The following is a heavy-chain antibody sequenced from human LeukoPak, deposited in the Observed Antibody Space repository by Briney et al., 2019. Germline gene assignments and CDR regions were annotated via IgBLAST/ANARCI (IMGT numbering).Heavy chain of an antibody. V-gene: IGHV4-59*01. CDR2: IDDSGST. CDR3: ARTYSGRSYYFDC. Sequence: PSETLSLTCTVSGGSISSFHWSWIRQPPGKGLEHIGNIDDSGSTYYNPSLKSRVAISVDTSKNQFSLKLSSVTAADTAVYYCARTYSGRSYYFDCWGQGTLVTVSS. CDR1: GGSISSFH. J-gene: IGHJ4*02. D-gene: IGHD1-26*01.